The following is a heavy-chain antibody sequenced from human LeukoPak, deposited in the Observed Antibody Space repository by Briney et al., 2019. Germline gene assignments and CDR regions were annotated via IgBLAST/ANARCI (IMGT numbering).Heavy chain of an antibody. J-gene: IGHJ4*02. D-gene: IGHD6-13*01. CDR1: GFTFSNYA. CDR2: IRSKAYGGTT. V-gene: IGHV3-49*03. Sequence: GGSLRLSCAASGFTFSNYAMSWFRQAPGKGLEWVGFIRSKAYGGTTEYAASVKGRFTISRDDSKSIAYLQMNSLKTEDTAVYYCTRDGYSSSWYVEKFDYWGQGTLVTVSS. CDR3: TRDGYSSSWYVEKFDY.